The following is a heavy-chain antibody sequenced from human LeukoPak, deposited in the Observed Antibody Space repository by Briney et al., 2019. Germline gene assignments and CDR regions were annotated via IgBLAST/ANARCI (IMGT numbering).Heavy chain of an antibody. Sequence: SETLSLTCTVSGGSISSSSYYWGWIRQPPGKGLEWIGSIYYSGSTYYNPSLKSRVTISVDTSKNQFSLKLSSVTAADTAAYYCAATYYCDSRGYYWSRGTLVTVSS. CDR2: IYYSGST. CDR3: AATYYCDSRGYY. CDR1: GGSISSSSYY. V-gene: IGHV4-39*01. J-gene: IGHJ4*02. D-gene: IGHD3-22*01.